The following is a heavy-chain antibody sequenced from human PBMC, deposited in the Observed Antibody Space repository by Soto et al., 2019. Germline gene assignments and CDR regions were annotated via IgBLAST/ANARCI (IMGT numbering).Heavy chain of an antibody. CDR1: GFTFSSYA. V-gene: IGHV3-23*01. CDR2: ISGSGGST. Sequence: EVQLLESGGGLVQPGGSLRLSCAASGFTFSSYAMSWVRQAPGKGLEWVSAISGSGGSTYYADSVKGRFTISRDNSKNTLYLQMNSLRAEDTAVYYCAKILVMQYDSSGYSYFDYWGQGTLVTVSS. CDR3: AKILVMQYDSSGYSYFDY. D-gene: IGHD3-22*01. J-gene: IGHJ4*02.